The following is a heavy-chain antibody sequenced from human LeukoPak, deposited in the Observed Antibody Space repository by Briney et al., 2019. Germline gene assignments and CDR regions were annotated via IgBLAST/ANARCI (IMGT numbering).Heavy chain of an antibody. J-gene: IGHJ4*02. Sequence: GGSLRLSCAASGFTVSSNYMSWVRQAPGKGLEWVSVIYSGGSTYYADSVKGRFTISRDNSKNTLYLQMNSLRAEDTAVYYCARGGSSWYTLNFDYWGQGTLVTVSS. CDR2: IYSGGST. CDR1: GFTVSSNY. V-gene: IGHV3-53*01. CDR3: ARGGSSWYTLNFDY. D-gene: IGHD6-13*01.